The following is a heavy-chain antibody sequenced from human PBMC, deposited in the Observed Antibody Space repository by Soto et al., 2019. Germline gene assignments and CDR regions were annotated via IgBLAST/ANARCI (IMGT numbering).Heavy chain of an antibody. J-gene: IGHJ4*02. D-gene: IGHD1-26*01. CDR3: ATDRRIVGATTGFDY. CDR2: FDPEDGET. CDR1: GYTLTELS. Sequence: VASVKVSCKVSGYTLTELSMHWVRQAPGKGLEWMGGFDPEDGETIYAQKFQGRVTMTEDTSTDTAYMELSSLRSEDTAVYYCATDRRIVGATTGFDYWGQGTLVTVSS. V-gene: IGHV1-24*01.